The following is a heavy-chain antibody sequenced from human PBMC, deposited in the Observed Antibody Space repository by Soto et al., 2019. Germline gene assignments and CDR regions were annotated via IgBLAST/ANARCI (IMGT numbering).Heavy chain of an antibody. CDR1: GYTFTSYY. CDR2: INPSGGST. D-gene: IGHD3-3*01. J-gene: IGHJ6*02. Sequence: GASVKVSCKASGYTFTSYYMHWVRQAPGQGLEWMGIINPSGGSTSYAQKFQGRVTMTRDTSTSTVYMELSSLRSEDTAVYYCAGAVRPFGVAYGTYGMDVWGQGTTVTVSS. CDR3: AGAVRPFGVAYGTYGMDV. V-gene: IGHV1-46*01.